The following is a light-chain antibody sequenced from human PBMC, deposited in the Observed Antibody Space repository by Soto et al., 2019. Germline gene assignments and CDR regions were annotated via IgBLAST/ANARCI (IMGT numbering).Light chain of an antibody. V-gene: IGLV1-40*01. CDR2: VNS. Sequence: QSVLTQPHSESGAPEQRVTISCTGSSSNIGAGYDVPWYQQLPVTAPKLLIYVNSNRPSGVPDPFSGSKSGTSAALAITGLQAEDEADDYYHSCDSSLRAVVFGGGTKLTVL. CDR3: HSCDSSLRAVV. J-gene: IGLJ2*01. CDR1: SSNIGAGYD.